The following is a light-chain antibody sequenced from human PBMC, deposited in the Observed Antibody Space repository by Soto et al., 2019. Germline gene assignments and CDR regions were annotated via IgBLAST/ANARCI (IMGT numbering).Light chain of an antibody. Sequence: QSVLTQPPSVSGAPGQRVTISCTGSSSNIGAGYDVHWYQQLPGTAPKLLIYGNTNRPSGVPDRFSGSKSGTSASLAITGLQAEDEADYYCQSYDSSLSDSVFGGGTMVTVL. J-gene: IGLJ2*01. CDR2: GNT. V-gene: IGLV1-40*01. CDR1: SSNIGAGYD. CDR3: QSYDSSLSDSV.